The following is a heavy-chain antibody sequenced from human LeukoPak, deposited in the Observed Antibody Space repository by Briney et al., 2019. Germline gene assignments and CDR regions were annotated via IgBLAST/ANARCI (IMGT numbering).Heavy chain of an antibody. Sequence: PGGSLRLSCAASGFTFDDYAMHWVRQAPGKGLEWVSGISWNSGSIGYVDSVKGRFTISRDNAKNSLYLQMNSLRAEDTAVYYCARVIAVAGFYYYYYMDVWGKGTTVTVSS. CDR2: ISWNSGSI. D-gene: IGHD6-19*01. CDR1: GFTFDDYA. CDR3: ARVIAVAGFYYYYYMDV. J-gene: IGHJ6*03. V-gene: IGHV3-9*01.